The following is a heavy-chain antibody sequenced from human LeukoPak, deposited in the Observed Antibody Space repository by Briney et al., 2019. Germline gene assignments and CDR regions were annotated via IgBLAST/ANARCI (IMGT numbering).Heavy chain of an antibody. D-gene: IGHD6-19*01. Sequence: SVNVSFKASGGTFISYAISWVRPAPGQGLEWMGRIIPILGIANYAQKFQGRVTITADKSTSTAYMELSSLRSEDTAVYYCARSYPGIAVAGTEWYYFDYWGQGTLVTVSS. CDR1: GGTFISYA. V-gene: IGHV1-69*04. CDR3: ARSYPGIAVAGTEWYYFDY. J-gene: IGHJ4*02. CDR2: IIPILGIA.